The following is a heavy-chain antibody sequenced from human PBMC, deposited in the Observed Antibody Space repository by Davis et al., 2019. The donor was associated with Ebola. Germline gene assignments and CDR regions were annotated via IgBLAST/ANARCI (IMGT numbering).Heavy chain of an antibody. D-gene: IGHD4-17*01. CDR1: GFTFSSYA. Sequence: PGGSLRLSCAASGFTFSSYAMHWVRQAPGKGLEWVAVISYDGSNKYYADSVKGRFTISRDNSKNTLYLQMNSLRAEDTAVYYCARGGDYGDHGAFDIWGQGTMVTVSS. V-gene: IGHV3-30-3*01. CDR2: ISYDGSNK. CDR3: ARGGDYGDHGAFDI. J-gene: IGHJ3*02.